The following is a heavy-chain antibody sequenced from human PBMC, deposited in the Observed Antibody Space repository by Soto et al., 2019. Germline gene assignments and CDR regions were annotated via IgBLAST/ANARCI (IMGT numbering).Heavy chain of an antibody. Sequence: QVQLVESGGGVVQPGRSLRLSCAASGFTFSSYAMHWVRQAPGKGLEWVAVISYDGSNKYYADSVKGRFTISRDNSKNTLYLQMNSLRAEDTAVYYCAREYPAVRGVIIRPVAGVDVWGQGTTVTVSS. CDR1: GFTFSSYA. D-gene: IGHD3-10*01. CDR3: AREYPAVRGVIIRPVAGVDV. V-gene: IGHV3-30-3*01. CDR2: ISYDGSNK. J-gene: IGHJ6*02.